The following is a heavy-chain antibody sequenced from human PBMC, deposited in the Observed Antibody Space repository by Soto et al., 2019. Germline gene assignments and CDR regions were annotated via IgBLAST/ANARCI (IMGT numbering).Heavy chain of an antibody. V-gene: IGHV3-43*02. D-gene: IGHD1-7*01. J-gene: IGHJ6*02. Sequence: GGSLRLSCEASGLSFSSHAMTWVRQAPGKGLDWVSGISGSGLASYYTDSVKGRFTISRDNSKNSLYLQMNSLRIEDTALYYCVKDRYNWNSTRTGYYYYGMDVWGQGTTVTVSS. CDR2: ISGSGLAS. CDR3: VKDRYNWNSTRTGYYYYGMDV. CDR1: GLSFSSHA.